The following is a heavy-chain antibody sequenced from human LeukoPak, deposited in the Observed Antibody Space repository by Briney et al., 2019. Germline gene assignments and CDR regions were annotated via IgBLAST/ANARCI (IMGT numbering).Heavy chain of an antibody. Sequence: SETLSLTCAVSGYSISSGYYWGWIRQPPGKGLEWIGSIYHSGSTYYNPSLKSRVTISVGTSKNQFSLKLSSVTAADTAVYYCARDGGYYRFDPWGQGTLVTVSS. D-gene: IGHD2-15*01. CDR3: ARDGGYYRFDP. CDR1: GYSISSGYY. J-gene: IGHJ5*02. CDR2: IYHSGST. V-gene: IGHV4-38-2*02.